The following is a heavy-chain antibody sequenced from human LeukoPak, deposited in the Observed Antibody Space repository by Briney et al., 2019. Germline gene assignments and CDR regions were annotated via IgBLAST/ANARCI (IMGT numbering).Heavy chain of an antibody. D-gene: IGHD1-1*01. J-gene: IGHJ4*02. Sequence: GGSLGLSCAASGFTFSSYGMTWVRQAPGEGLEWVSTISGSGDSTYYADSVKGRFTISRDNSKNTLYLQMNSLRAEDTAVYYCAKSKQLAPWDYWGQGTLVTVSS. CDR1: GFTFSSYG. V-gene: IGHV3-23*01. CDR2: ISGSGDST. CDR3: AKSKQLAPWDY.